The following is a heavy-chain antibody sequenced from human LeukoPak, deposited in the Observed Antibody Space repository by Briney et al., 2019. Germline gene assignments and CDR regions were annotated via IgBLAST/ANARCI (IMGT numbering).Heavy chain of an antibody. CDR2: INPKSWAT. J-gene: IGHJ3*02. CDR3: ARVVYDFWSGYRNHAFEI. CDR1: VYTFTGYF. D-gene: IGHD3-3*01. Sequence: SVKVSCLASVYTFTGYFMHGVRQAPAKGREWMGWINPKSWATKYAQKFQGRVTMPRDTSISTAYMELSRLRSDDTAVYYCARVVYDFWSGYRNHAFEIWGQKTMVSVSS. V-gene: IGHV1-2*02.